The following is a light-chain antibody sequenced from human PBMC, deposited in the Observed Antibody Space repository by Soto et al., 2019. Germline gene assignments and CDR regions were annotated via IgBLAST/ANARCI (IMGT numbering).Light chain of an antibody. Sequence: QLVLTQPPSVSGAPGQRVTISCTGRSSNIGAGYDVHWYQHLPGTAPKLLIFGNNRRPSGVPDRFSGSKSGTSASLAITGLQAEDEADYYCQSYDSTLSGSLFGGGTKLTVL. J-gene: IGLJ2*01. CDR2: GNN. CDR3: QSYDSTLSGSL. CDR1: SSNIGAGYD. V-gene: IGLV1-40*01.